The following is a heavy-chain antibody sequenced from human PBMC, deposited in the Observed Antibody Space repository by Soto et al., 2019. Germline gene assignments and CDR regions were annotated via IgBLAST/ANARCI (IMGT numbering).Heavy chain of an antibody. CDR3: ARRTPRNWFDP. CDR2: IYRGDSDA. V-gene: IGHV5-51*01. J-gene: IGHJ5*02. Sequence: PGESLKISCKGSGYSFTSYWSGWGRQMPGKGLEWIGIIYRGDSDARYSPSCQGQVTISSDKSISTAHLHWSSLKASDTAMYYCARRTPRNWFDPWGQGTLVTVSS. CDR1: GYSFTSYW. D-gene: IGHD1-7*01.